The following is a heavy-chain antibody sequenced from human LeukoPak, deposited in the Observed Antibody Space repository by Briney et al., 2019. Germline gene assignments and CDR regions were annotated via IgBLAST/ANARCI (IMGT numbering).Heavy chain of an antibody. J-gene: IGHJ4*02. CDR1: GFTFSSYE. CDR3: ARAVRYDYVWGSYLDY. Sequence: HPGGSLRLSCAASGFTFSSYEMNWVRQAPGKGLEWVSYISSSGSTIYYADSVKGRFTISRDNAKNSLYLQMNSLRAEDTAVYYSARAVRYDYVWGSYLDYWGQGTLVTVSS. V-gene: IGHV3-48*03. CDR2: ISSSGSTI. D-gene: IGHD3-16*02.